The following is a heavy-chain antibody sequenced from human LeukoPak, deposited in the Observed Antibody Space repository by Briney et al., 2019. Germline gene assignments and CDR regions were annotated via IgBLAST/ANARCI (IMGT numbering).Heavy chain of an antibody. J-gene: IGHJ5*02. CDR3: ARRWANSNPYNVLDP. D-gene: IGHD2/OR15-2a*01. CDR1: CGSINSHQ. CDR2: ISHSGST. V-gene: IGHV4-59*11. Sequence: SETLSLTCSVSCGSINSHQWAWIRQPPGKGLEWIAYISHSGSTYYNSSLRSRVPISVDTSKNQSSLRLTSVTAADTAVYFCARRWANSNPYNVLDPSGQGSLVTVSS.